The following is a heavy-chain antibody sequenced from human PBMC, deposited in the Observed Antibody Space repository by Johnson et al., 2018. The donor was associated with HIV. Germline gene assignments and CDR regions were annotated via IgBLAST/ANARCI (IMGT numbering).Heavy chain of an antibody. CDR3: AKGGAVAGTRDAFDI. Sequence: QVQLVESGGGVVRPGGSLRLSCAASGFTFSSYAMHWVRQAPGKGLEWVAVISYDGSNKYYADSVTGRFTISRDNSKNTLYLQMGSLRAEDMAVYYCAKGGAVAGTRDAFDIWGQGTMVTVSS. CDR2: ISYDGSNK. V-gene: IGHV3-30*14. J-gene: IGHJ3*02. CDR1: GFTFSSYA. D-gene: IGHD6-19*01.